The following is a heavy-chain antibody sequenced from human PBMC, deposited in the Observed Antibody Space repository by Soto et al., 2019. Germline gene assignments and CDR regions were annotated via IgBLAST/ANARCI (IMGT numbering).Heavy chain of an antibody. J-gene: IGHJ6*02. V-gene: IGHV3-33*01. CDR2: ILNDGSNR. D-gene: IGHD3-10*01. Sequence: QVQLVESGGGVVQPGKSLRLSCAASGFAFSNYGMHWVRQAPGKGLEWVAVILNDGSNRYHADSVKDRFTISRDNSKTTLYLQMTSRRAEDTAVYYCARDDEYSGNGMDGWGQGTTVSVS. CDR1: GFAFSNYG. CDR3: ARDDEYSGNGMDG.